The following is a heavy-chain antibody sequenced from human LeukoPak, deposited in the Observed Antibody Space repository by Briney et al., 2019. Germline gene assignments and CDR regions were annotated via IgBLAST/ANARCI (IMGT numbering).Heavy chain of an antibody. D-gene: IGHD4-11*01. V-gene: IGHV4-38-2*01. CDR1: GYSIRSGYQ. J-gene: IGHJ4*02. CDR2: INYSGRT. CDR3: ARAEINDYNRY. Sequence: SETLSLTCSVSGYSIRSGYQWGWIRQAPGKGLEWIGSINYSGRTYDNPSLKSRVTISIDTSKNQIFLKLRSTTAADTAHYYCARAEINDYNRYWGRGILVIVSS.